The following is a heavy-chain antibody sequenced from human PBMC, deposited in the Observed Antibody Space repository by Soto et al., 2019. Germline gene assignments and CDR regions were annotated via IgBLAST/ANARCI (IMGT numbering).Heavy chain of an antibody. CDR2: IYWDDDK. Sequence: SGPTLVNPTQTLTLTCTFSGFSLTSNDVGVGWTRQPPGKALEWLALIYWDDDKRYSPSLKSRLTITKDTSKNQVVLRMTNMDPVDTATYYCAHSRYSRSSFDYWGQGTLVTVS. V-gene: IGHV2-5*02. J-gene: IGHJ4*02. D-gene: IGHD6-6*01. CDR3: AHSRYSRSSFDY. CDR1: GFSLTSNDVG.